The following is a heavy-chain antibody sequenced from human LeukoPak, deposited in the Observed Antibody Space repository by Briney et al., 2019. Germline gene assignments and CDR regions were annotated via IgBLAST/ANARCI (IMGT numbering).Heavy chain of an antibody. J-gene: IGHJ5*02. CDR2: INTNTGNP. CDR3: ARGTYCSGGSCYDWFDP. Sequence: ASVKVSCKASGYTFTSYGISWVRQAPGQGLEWMGWINTNTGNPTYAQGFTGRFVFSLDTSVSTAYLQISSLKAEDTAVYYCARGTYCSGGSCYDWFDPWGQGTLVTVSS. D-gene: IGHD2-15*01. V-gene: IGHV7-4-1*02. CDR1: GYTFTSYG.